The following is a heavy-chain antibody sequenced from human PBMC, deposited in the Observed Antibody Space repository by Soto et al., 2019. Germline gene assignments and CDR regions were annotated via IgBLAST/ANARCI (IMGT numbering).Heavy chain of an antibody. D-gene: IGHD3-3*01. J-gene: IGHJ4*02. CDR2: IKSQAGGGTI. Sequence: EVQLVESGGGLVKPGGSLRISCTASGLTFVYAWMDWVRQAPGKRLEWVGRIKSQAGGGTIEYAAPVKGRFTISRDDSKNTEYLQMDRLKTEDTAVYYCSHVSSVAHPFSDFWGQGTLVTVSS. CDR1: GLTFVYAW. V-gene: IGHV3-15*07. CDR3: SHVSSVAHPFSDF.